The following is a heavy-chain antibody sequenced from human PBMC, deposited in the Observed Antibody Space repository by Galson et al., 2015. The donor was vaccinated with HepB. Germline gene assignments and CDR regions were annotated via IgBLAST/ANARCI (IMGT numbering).Heavy chain of an antibody. V-gene: IGHV3-23*01. CDR3: AKAGREDWNLVFDY. D-gene: IGHD1-7*01. Sequence: LRLSCAASGFTFSSYAMSWVRQAPGKGLEWVSLISAGGASAYYADSVKGRFTISRDSSKNTLFLQLNSLRAEDTAVYYCAKAGREDWNLVFDYWGQGTRVTVSS. CDR1: GFTFSSYA. CDR2: ISAGGASA. J-gene: IGHJ4*02.